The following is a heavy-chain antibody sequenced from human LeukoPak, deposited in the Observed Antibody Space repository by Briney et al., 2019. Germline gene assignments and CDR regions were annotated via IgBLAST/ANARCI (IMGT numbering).Heavy chain of an antibody. V-gene: IGHV4-59*01. CDR3: ARVYSSGWYYFDY. J-gene: IGHJ4*02. Sequence: SETLSLTCTVSGGSISSYYWSWIRQPPGKGLEWIGYIYYSGSTNYNPSLKSRVTISVDTSKNQFSLKLSSVSAADTAVYYCARVYSSGWYYFDYWGQGTLVTVSS. CDR1: GGSISSYY. CDR2: IYYSGST. D-gene: IGHD6-19*01.